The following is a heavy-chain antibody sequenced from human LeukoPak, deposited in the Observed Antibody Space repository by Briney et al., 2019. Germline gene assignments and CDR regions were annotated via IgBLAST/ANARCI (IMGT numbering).Heavy chain of an antibody. J-gene: IGHJ4*02. V-gene: IGHV3-7*01. CDR2: IKQDGSEK. Sequence: PGGSLRLSCAASGFTFSSYWMSWFRQAPGKGLEWVANIKQDGSEKYYVDSVKGRFTISRDNAKNSLYLQMNSLRAEDTAVYYCARDGHYSSGWYPGILDYWGQGTLVTVSS. D-gene: IGHD6-19*01. CDR1: GFTFSSYW. CDR3: ARDGHYSSGWYPGILDY.